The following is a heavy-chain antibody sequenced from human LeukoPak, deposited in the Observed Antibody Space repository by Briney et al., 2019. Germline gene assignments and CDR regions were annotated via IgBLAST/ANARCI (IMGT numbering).Heavy chain of an antibody. CDR3: ARDRWFDT. Sequence: SDTLFLTCSVSGGSMSRYYWNWIRQPAGKGLEWIGRIYSTGSADYNPSLQSRVTMSVDTSKNEFSLRLTSVTAADTAIYYCARDRWFDTWGQGTLVTVSS. CDR1: GGSMSRYY. J-gene: IGHJ5*02. V-gene: IGHV4-4*07. CDR2: IYSTGSA.